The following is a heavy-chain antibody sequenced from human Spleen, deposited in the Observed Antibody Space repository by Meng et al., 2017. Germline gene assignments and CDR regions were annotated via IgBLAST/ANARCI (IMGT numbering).Heavy chain of an antibody. J-gene: IGHJ4*02. CDR1: GFTFSSYG. CDR3: ARSPIDKYDLSALPLDY. V-gene: IGHV3-33*01. Sequence: GGSLRLSCAASGFTFSSYGMHWVRQAPGKGLEWVAVIWYDGSNKYYADSVKGRFTISRDNSKNTLYLQMNSLRAEDTAVYYCARSPIDKYDLSALPLDYWGQGTLVTVSS. CDR2: IWYDGSNK. D-gene: IGHD3-22*01.